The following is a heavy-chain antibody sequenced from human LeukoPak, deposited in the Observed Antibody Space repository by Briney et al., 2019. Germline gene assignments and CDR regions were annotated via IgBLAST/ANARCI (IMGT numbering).Heavy chain of an antibody. J-gene: IGHJ6*02. D-gene: IGHD2-2*02. CDR3: ARDNCSSTSCYRYGMDV. CDR1: GGTFSSYA. CDR2: IIPIFGTA. V-gene: IGHV1-69*13. Sequence: ASVTVSCTASGGTFSSYAISWVRQAPGQGLEWMGGIIPIFGTANYAQKFQGRVTITADESTSTAYMELSSLRSEDTAVYYCARDNCSSTSCYRYGMDVWGQGTTVTVSS.